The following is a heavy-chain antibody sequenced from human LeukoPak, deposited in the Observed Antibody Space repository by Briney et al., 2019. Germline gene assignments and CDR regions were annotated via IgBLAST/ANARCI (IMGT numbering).Heavy chain of an antibody. J-gene: IGHJ4*02. Sequence: ASVKVSCKASGYTFTGYYMHWVRQAPGQGLEWMGWISAYNGNTNYAQKLQGRVTMTTDTSTSTAYMELRSLRSDDTAVYYCARVTAVAGTGTFDYWGQGTLVTVSS. CDR1: GYTFTGYY. CDR2: ISAYNGNT. CDR3: ARVTAVAGTGTFDY. D-gene: IGHD6-19*01. V-gene: IGHV1-18*04.